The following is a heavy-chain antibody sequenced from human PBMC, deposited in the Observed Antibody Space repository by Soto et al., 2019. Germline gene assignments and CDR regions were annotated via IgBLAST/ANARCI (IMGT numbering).Heavy chain of an antibody. J-gene: IGHJ4*02. CDR1: GFTFSSYA. V-gene: IGHV3-23*01. CDR3: AKNLQNSGYGHY. CDR2: ISGSGGST. D-gene: IGHD5-12*01. Sequence: GGSLRLSCAASGFTFSSYAMSWVRQAPGKGLEWVSAISGSGGSTYYADSVKGRSTISRDNSKNTLYLQMNSLRAEDTAVYYCAKNLQNSGYGHYWGQGTLVTVSS.